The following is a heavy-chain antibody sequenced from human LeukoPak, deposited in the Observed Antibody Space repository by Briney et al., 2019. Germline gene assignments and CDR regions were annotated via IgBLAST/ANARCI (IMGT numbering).Heavy chain of an antibody. CDR2: ISGRGGSA. Sequence: PGGSLRLSCAASGFSFSSYEMNWVRQAPGKGLEWVSGISGRGGSAYYADSVNGRFTISRDNSKNTMYLQMSSLRAEDTAIYYCAKEYCSGDNCHSYGMDVWGQGTTVTVSS. V-gene: IGHV3-23*01. CDR3: AKEYCSGDNCHSYGMDV. J-gene: IGHJ6*02. D-gene: IGHD2-15*01. CDR1: GFSFSSYE.